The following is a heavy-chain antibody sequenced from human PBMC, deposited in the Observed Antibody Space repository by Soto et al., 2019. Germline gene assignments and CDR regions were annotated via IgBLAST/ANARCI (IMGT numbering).Heavy chain of an antibody. Sequence: SETLSLTCTVSGGSISSYYWSWIRQPPGKGLEWIGYIYYSGSTNYNPSLKSRVTISVDTSKNQFSLKLSSVTAADTALYYCAGGYCSSTSCYAEEKNYYYYGMDVWGQGTTVTVSS. V-gene: IGHV4-59*01. D-gene: IGHD2-2*01. CDR3: AGGYCSSTSCYAEEKNYYYYGMDV. CDR2: IYYSGST. J-gene: IGHJ6*02. CDR1: GGSISSYY.